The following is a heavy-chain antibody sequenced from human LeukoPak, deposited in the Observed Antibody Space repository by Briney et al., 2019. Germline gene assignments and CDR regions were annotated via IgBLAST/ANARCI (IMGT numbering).Heavy chain of an antibody. V-gene: IGHV4-39*01. CDR2: VYYSGNT. Sequence: SETLSLTCTVSGGYISSSTSFWAWIRQPPGKGLEWIGNVYYSGNTHYNPSLESRVTISLDTSKSQFSLRLTSVTAADTAVYFCARHGLYQDYGYWGQGILVAVSS. CDR3: ARHGLYQDYGY. J-gene: IGHJ4*02. D-gene: IGHD3-16*01. CDR1: GGYISSSTSF.